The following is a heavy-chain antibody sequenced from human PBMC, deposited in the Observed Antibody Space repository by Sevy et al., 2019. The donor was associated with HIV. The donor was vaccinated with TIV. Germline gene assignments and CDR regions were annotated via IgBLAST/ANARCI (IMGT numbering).Heavy chain of an antibody. Sequence: ASVKVSCKASGYIFTSYGISWVRQAPGQGLEWMGWISAYNGNTNYAQKLQGRVTMTTDTSTSTAYMELRSLRSDDTAVYYCARGMSCSSTSCYKGEIDYWGQGTLVTVSS. D-gene: IGHD2-2*02. CDR3: ARGMSCSSTSCYKGEIDY. J-gene: IGHJ4*02. CDR1: GYIFTSYG. CDR2: ISAYNGNT. V-gene: IGHV1-18*01.